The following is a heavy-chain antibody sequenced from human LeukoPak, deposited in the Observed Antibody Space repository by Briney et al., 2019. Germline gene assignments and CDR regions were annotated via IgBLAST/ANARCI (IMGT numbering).Heavy chain of an antibody. J-gene: IGHJ4*01. CDR1: GSSTADYG. D-gene: IGHD6-13*01. CDR3: VRDLSASWYSLGF. Sequence: GESLKISCDASGSSTADYGMSWVRQPPGKGLEWVSGINWDGGASAYSDSVKGRFTISRDHGKNSLYLQMNDLRDDDTALYFCVRDLSASWYSLGFWGQGALLTVSS. CDR2: INWDGGAS. V-gene: IGHV3-20*04.